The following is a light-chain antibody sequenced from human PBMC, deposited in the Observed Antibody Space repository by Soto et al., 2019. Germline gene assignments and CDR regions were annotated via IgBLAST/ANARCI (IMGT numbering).Light chain of an antibody. CDR3: QQRTNWPGT. CDR1: QSVSSSY. V-gene: IGKV3D-20*02. CDR2: GAS. Sequence: IVLTQSPGNLSLSPGERATLSCRASQSVSSSYLAWYQQKPGQAPRLLIYGASSRATGIPDRFSGSGSGTDFTLTISSLETEDFAVYYCQQRTNWPGTFGQGTRWIS. J-gene: IGKJ1*01.